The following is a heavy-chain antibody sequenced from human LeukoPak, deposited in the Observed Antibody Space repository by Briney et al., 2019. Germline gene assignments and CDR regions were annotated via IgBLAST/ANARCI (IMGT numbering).Heavy chain of an antibody. CDR2: ISYDGSNK. CDR3: AKDPTFDYYDSSGYYSLTYY. J-gene: IGHJ4*02. D-gene: IGHD3-22*01. V-gene: IGHV3-30*18. CDR1: GFTFSSYA. Sequence: GGSLRLSCAASGFTFSSYAMHWVRQAPGKGLEWVAVISYDGSNKYYADSVKGRFTISRDNSKNTLYLQMNSLRAEDTAVYYCAKDPTFDYYDSSGYYSLTYYWGQGTLVTVSS.